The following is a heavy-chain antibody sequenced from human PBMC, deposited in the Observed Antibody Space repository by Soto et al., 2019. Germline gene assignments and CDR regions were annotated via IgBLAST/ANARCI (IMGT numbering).Heavy chain of an antibody. CDR1: GGTFSSYA. D-gene: IGHD3-10*01. V-gene: IGHV1-69*13. J-gene: IGHJ6*02. Sequence: SVKVSCKASGGTFSSYAISWVRQAPGQGLEWMGGIIPIFGTANYAQKFQGRVTITADESTSTAYMELSSLRSEDTAVYYCAREAVRGVSYYYYGMDVWGQGTTVTVSS. CDR3: AREAVRGVSYYYYGMDV. CDR2: IIPIFGTA.